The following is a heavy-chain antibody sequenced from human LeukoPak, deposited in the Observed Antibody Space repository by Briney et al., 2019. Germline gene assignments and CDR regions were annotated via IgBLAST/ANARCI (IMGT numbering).Heavy chain of an antibody. J-gene: IGHJ5*02. CDR1: GVSISSISYY. D-gene: IGHD3-22*01. CDR3: ARVSSYYDSSGYCPRGWFDP. CDR2: IYYSGIT. Sequence: KPSETLSLTCTVSGVSISSISYYWGWIRQPPGKGLEWIGSIYYSGITYYNPSLKSRVTISVDTSKNQFSLKLSSVTAADTAVYCARVSSYYDSSGYCPRGWFDPWGQGTLVTVSS. V-gene: IGHV4-39*07.